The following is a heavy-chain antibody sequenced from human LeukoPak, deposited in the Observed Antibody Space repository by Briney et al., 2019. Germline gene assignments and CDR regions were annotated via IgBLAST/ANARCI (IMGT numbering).Heavy chain of an antibody. CDR2: MNPNSGNT. J-gene: IGHJ6*03. V-gene: IGHV1-8*03. D-gene: IGHD2-2*02. Sequence: ASVKVSCKASGYTFTSYDINWVRQATGQGLEWMGWMNPNSGNTGYAQKFQGRVTITRNTSISTAYMELSSLRSEDTAVYYCAGVQSSSVPAAITSYYYYYMDVWGKGTTVTVSS. CDR3: AGVQSSSVPAAITSYYYYYMDV. CDR1: GYTFTSYD.